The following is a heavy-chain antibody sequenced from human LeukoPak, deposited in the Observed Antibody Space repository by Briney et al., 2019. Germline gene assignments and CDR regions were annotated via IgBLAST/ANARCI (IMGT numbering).Heavy chain of an antibody. CDR2: INPNSGDT. CDR1: GYTLTVYY. V-gene: IGHV1-2*06. J-gene: IGHJ4*01. Sequence: ASVKVSCKASGYTLTVYYIHWVRQAPGQGLEWMGRINPNSGDTNFAQKFQGRVTMTRDTSISPAYMDLSGLRPDDTAVYYCAREGSGYTYGRGSYFDYWGHGILVTVSS. D-gene: IGHD5-18*01. CDR3: AREGSGYTYGRGSYFDY.